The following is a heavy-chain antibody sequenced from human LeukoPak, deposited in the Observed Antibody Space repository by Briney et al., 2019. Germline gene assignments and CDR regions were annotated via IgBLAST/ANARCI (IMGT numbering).Heavy chain of an antibody. CDR2: ISSSGGST. D-gene: IGHD3-10*01. J-gene: IGHJ4*02. V-gene: IGHV3-23*01. Sequence: GGSLRLSCAASGFTFSSYAMRWVRQPPGRGLDWVSAISSSGGSTYYADPVKGRFTISRDNSKNTLYLQMNSLRADDTAVYYCAKHGEAYADSKTDYWGQGTLVTVSS. CDR1: GFTFSSYA. CDR3: AKHGEAYADSKTDY.